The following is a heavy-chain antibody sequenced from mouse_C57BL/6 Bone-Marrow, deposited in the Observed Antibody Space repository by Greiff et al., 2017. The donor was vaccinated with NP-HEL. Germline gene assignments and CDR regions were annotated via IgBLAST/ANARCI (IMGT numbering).Heavy chain of an antibody. J-gene: IGHJ2*01. CDR3: ARDETYYGSSYFDY. CDR1: GFTFSSYA. Sequence: EVKLVESGGGLVKPGGSLKLSCAASGFTFSSYAMSWVRQTPEKRLEWVATISDGGSYTYYPDNVKGRFTISRDNAKNNLYLQMSHLKSEDTAMYYCARDETYYGSSYFDYWGQGTTLTVSS. CDR2: ISDGGSYT. V-gene: IGHV5-4*01. D-gene: IGHD1-1*01.